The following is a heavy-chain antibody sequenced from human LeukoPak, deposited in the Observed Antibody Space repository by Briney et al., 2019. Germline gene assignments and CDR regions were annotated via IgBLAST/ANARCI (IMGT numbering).Heavy chain of an antibody. J-gene: IGHJ6*03. CDR3: ARQTYCTSTSCHYYYYYMDV. D-gene: IGHD2-2*01. CDR1: GYSFTNYY. V-gene: IGHV1-46*01. Sequence: ASVKVSCKASGYSFTNYYIHWVRQAPGQGLEWMGIINPSGGSTRYAQKFQGRVTMTRDMSTSTVYMELSSLRSEDTAVYYCARQTYCTSTSCHYYYYYMDVWGKGTTVTTSS. CDR2: INPSGGST.